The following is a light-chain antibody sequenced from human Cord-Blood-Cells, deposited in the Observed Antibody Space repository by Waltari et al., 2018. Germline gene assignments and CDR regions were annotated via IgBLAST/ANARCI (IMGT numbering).Light chain of an antibody. J-gene: IGKJ2*03. CDR3: QQYDNLPYS. V-gene: IGKV1-33*01. CDR2: EAS. CDR1: QDISNY. Sequence: DIQMTQSPSSLSASVGDRVTITCQASQDISNYLNWYQQKPGKAPKLLIYEASNLETGVPSRFSGSGSGTDFTFTINSLQPEDIATYYCQQYDNLPYSFGQGTKLEIK.